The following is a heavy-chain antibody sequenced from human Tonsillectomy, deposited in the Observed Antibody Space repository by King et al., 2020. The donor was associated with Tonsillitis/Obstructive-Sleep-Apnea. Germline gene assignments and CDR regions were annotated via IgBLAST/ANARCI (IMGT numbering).Heavy chain of an antibody. CDR2: IYYSGST. D-gene: IGHD4-17*01. CDR1: GGSISSYY. V-gene: IGHV4-59*01. J-gene: IGHJ4*02. Sequence: QLQESGPGLVKPSETLSLTCTVSGGSISSYYWSWILQPPGKGLEWIGYIYYSGSTNYNPSLKSRVTISVDTSKNQFALTRGSVTAADTAVYYCARRRVPYGDFDYWGQGTLVTVSS. CDR3: ARRRVPYGDFDY.